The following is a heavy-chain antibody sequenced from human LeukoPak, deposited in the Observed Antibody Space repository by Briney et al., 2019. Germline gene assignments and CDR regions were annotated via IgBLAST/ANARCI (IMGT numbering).Heavy chain of an antibody. CDR1: GGSISSSSYY. J-gene: IGHJ4*02. CDR2: IYYSGST. CDR3: ARFGRLGYCSGGSCPPFDY. D-gene: IGHD2-15*01. Sequence: PSETLSLTCTVSGGSISSSSYYWGWIRQPPGKGLEWIGSIYYSGSTYYNPSLKSRVTISVDTSKNQFSLKLSSVTAAVTAVYYCARFGRLGYCSGGSCPPFDYWGQGTLVTVSS. V-gene: IGHV4-39*01.